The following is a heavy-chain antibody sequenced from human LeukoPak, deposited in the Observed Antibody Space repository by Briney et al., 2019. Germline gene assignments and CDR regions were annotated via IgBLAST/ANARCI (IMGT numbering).Heavy chain of an antibody. CDR1: GYTFTSYY. CDR2: INPSGGST. V-gene: IGHV1-46*03. D-gene: IGHD2-15*01. J-gene: IGHJ4*02. CDR3: ARPGYCSGGSCYSDY. Sequence: GASVKVSCKASGYTFTSYYMHWVRQAHGQGLEWMGIINPSGGSTSYAQKFQGRVTMTRDTSTSTVYMELSSLRSEDTAVYYCARPGYCSGGSCYSDYWGQGTLVTVSS.